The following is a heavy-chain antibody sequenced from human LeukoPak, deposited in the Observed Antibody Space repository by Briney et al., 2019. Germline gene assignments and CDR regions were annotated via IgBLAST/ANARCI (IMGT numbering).Heavy chain of an antibody. CDR2: ISWNSGSI. CDR1: GFTFDDYA. Sequence: GGSLRLSCAASGFTFDDYAMHWVRQAPGKGLESVSGISWNSGSIGYADSVKGRFTISRDNAKNSLYLQMNSLRAEDTALYYCAKGPLGYCSSTSCYPGLSYFDYWGQGTLVTVSS. D-gene: IGHD2-2*01. CDR3: AKGPLGYCSSTSCYPGLSYFDY. J-gene: IGHJ4*02. V-gene: IGHV3-9*01.